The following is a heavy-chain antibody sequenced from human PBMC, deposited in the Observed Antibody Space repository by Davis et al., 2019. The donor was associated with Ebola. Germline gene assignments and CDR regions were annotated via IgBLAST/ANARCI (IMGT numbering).Heavy chain of an antibody. CDR1: GFTFSRYG. CDR2: IRYDGNIK. V-gene: IGHV3-30*02. Sequence: GESLKISCAASGFTFSRYGMHWVRQAPGKGLEWVAFIRYDGNIKFYADSVKGRFTISRDNSKKTLYLQMNSLRAEDTAVYYCAKSGLSFGVVKYHYGMDVWGKGTTVTVSS. CDR3: AKSGLSFGVVKYHYGMDV. J-gene: IGHJ6*04. D-gene: IGHD3-3*01.